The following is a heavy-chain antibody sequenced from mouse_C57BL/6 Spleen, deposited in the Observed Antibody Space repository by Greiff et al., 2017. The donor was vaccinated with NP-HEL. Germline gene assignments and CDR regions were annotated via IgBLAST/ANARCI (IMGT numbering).Heavy chain of an antibody. Sequence: EVMLVESGEGLVKPGGSLKLSCAASGFTFSSYAMSWVRQTPEKRLEWVAYISSGGDYIYYADTVKGRFTISRDNARNTLYLQMSSLKSEDTAMYYCTRASSSAWFAYWGQGTLVTVSA. CDR1: GFTFSSYA. CDR3: TRASSSAWFAY. D-gene: IGHD1-1*01. J-gene: IGHJ3*01. V-gene: IGHV5-9-1*02. CDR2: ISSGGDYI.